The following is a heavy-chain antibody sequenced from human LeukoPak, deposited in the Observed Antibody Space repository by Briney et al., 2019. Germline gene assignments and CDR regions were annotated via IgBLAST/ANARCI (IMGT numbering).Heavy chain of an antibody. CDR2: IYPGDSDT. CDR1: GYSFTSYW. D-gene: IGHD1-1*01. Sequence: GESLKISCKGSGYSFTSYWIGWVRQMPGKGLEWMGIIYPGDSDTRYSPSFQGQVTISADKSISTAYLQWSSLKASDTAMYYYARYLAKYNWNDAVGYWGQGTLVTVSS. J-gene: IGHJ4*02. V-gene: IGHV5-51*01. CDR3: ARYLAKYNWNDAVGY.